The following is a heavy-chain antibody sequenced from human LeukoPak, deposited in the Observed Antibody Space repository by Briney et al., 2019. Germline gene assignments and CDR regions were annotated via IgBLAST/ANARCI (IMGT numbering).Heavy chain of an antibody. J-gene: IGHJ5*02. D-gene: IGHD2-2*01. CDR3: ARGSYCSSTSCYGGGDWFDP. V-gene: IGHV4-34*01. CDR1: GGSFSGYY. CDR2: INHSGST. Sequence: SETLPLTCAVYGGSFSGYYWSWIRQPPWKGLEWIGEINHSGSTNYNPSLKSRVTISVDTSKNQFSLKLSSVTAADTAVYYCARGSYCSSTSCYGGGDWFDPWGQGTLVTVSS.